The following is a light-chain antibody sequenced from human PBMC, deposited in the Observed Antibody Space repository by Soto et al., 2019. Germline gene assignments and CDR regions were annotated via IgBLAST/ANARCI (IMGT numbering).Light chain of an antibody. CDR2: SAS. CDR3: QQTYSTPRT. CDR1: RSINTY. V-gene: IGKV1-39*01. Sequence: DIQMTQSPSSLSASVGDRVTITCRASRSINTYVNWYQQRPGKAPELLIYSASSLHTGVPSRFSGSGAGTDFTVTINSLLPEDFAIYYCQQTYSTPRTFGQGTKVDIK. J-gene: IGKJ1*01.